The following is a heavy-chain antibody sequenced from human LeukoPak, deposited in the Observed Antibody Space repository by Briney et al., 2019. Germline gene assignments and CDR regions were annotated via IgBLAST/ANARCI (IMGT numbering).Heavy chain of an antibody. CDR2: IYTSGST. CDR1: GGSISSYY. D-gene: IGHD3-9*01. Sequence: SETLSLTCTVSGGSISSYYWSWIRQPAGKGLEWIGRIYTSGSTNYNPSLKSRVTMSVDTSKNQFSLKLSSVTAADTAVYYCARRAGAYYDILTGYYMGYYYYYMDVWGKGTTVTISS. V-gene: IGHV4-4*07. J-gene: IGHJ6*03. CDR3: ARRAGAYYDILTGYYMGYYYYYMDV.